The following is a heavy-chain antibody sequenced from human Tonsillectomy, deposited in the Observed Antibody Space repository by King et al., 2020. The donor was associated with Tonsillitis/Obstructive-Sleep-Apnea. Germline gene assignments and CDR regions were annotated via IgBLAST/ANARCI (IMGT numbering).Heavy chain of an antibody. CDR3: ARSGSAGDEPAIGWVDF. Sequence: QLQESGPGLVRPSQTLSLTCTVSGGSISSAGYYWSWIRQHPGKGLEWIGYIYYSGSTYYIPSLKSRVTMSLDTSKNQFSLKLSSVTAADTAVYYCARSGSAGDEPAIGWVDFWGQRTLVTVSS. CDR2: IYYSGST. V-gene: IGHV4-31*03. J-gene: IGHJ4*02. D-gene: IGHD2-2*02. CDR1: GGSISSAGYY.